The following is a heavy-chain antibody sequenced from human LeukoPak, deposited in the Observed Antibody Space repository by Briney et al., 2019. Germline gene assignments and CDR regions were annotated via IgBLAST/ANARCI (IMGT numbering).Heavy chain of an antibody. Sequence: ASVKVSCKASGYTFTSYGISWVRQAPGQGLEWMGWISAYNGNTNYAQKFQGRVTFTRNTSITTIYMELSSLRSEDTAVYYCARVSKPDGDYPNYYYLDVWGKGTTVTVSS. CDR3: ARVSKPDGDYPNYYYLDV. J-gene: IGHJ6*03. V-gene: IGHV1-18*01. CDR1: GYTFTSYG. CDR2: ISAYNGNT. D-gene: IGHD4-17*01.